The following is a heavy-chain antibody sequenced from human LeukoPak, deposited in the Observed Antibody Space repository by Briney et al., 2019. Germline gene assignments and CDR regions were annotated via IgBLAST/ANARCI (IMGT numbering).Heavy chain of an antibody. CDR3: ARVDTATHDAFDI. Sequence: SVKVSCKASGYTFTSYDISWVRQAPGQGLEWMGGIIPIFGTANYAQKFQGRVTITADESTSTAYMELSSLRSEDTAVYYCARVDTATHDAFDIWGQGTMVTVSS. V-gene: IGHV1-69*13. D-gene: IGHD5-18*01. CDR2: IIPIFGTA. J-gene: IGHJ3*02. CDR1: GYTFTSYD.